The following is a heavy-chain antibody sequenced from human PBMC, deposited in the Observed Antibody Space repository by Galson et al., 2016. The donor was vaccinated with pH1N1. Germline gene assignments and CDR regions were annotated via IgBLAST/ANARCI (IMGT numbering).Heavy chain of an antibody. CDR1: GFSLSTFGVR. CDR3: ARMGVASGGRYYYGMDV. J-gene: IGHJ2*01. V-gene: IGHV2-70*04. CDR2: IDWDDEK. D-gene: IGHD3-9*01. Sequence: PALVKPTQTLKLTCTFSGFSLSTFGVRVSWIRQSPGKALGWPARIDWDDEKFYSPSLKTRLTISKDTSKDQVVLTMTNMDPVDTGTYYCARMGVASGGRYYYGMDVWGRGTLVTVSS.